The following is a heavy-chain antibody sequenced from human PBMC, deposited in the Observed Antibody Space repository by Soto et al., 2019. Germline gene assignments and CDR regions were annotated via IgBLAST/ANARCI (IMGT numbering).Heavy chain of an antibody. CDR3: ARDLVDTAMVQGY. CDR2: IKQDGSEK. D-gene: IGHD5-18*01. Sequence: GGYLRLSCAASGFTFSSYWMSWVRQDPGKGLEWGMNIKQDGSEKFYVDSVKDRFTISRDNAKNSLYLQMNRPRAEDTAVYYCARDLVDTAMVQGYWGQGPLVTVSS. CDR1: GFTFSSYW. V-gene: IGHV3-7*01. J-gene: IGHJ4*02.